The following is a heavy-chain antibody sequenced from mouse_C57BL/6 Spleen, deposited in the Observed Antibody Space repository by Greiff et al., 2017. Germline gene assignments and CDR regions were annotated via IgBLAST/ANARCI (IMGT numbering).Heavy chain of an antibody. CDR3: ARGDYYFDY. J-gene: IGHJ2*01. Sequence: QVQLQQPGAELVMPGASVKLSCKASGYTFTSYWMHWVKQRPGQCLEWIGEIDPSDSYTNYNQKFKGKSTLTVDKSSSTAYMQLSSLTSEDSAVYYCARGDYYFDYWGQGTTLTVSS. CDR2: IDPSDSYT. CDR1: GYTFTSYW. V-gene: IGHV1-69*01.